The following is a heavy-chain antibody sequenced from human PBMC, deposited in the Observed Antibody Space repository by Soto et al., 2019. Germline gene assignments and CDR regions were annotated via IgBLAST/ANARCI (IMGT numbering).Heavy chain of an antibody. Sequence: QVQLVQAGTEVTNPGSSAKVSCKASGGTFSNYVIRWVRQAPGQGLEWMGGIIPLFGTTDYAKKVQGRTTITADDSTNTVYIDLSSLRFEDKDVYFGAIDVGSWELFVVWGQGTLVIVSS. CDR1: GGTFSNYV. J-gene: IGHJ4*03. D-gene: IGHD3-10*01. CDR3: AIDVGSWELFVV. V-gene: IGHV1-69*01. CDR2: IIPLFGTT.